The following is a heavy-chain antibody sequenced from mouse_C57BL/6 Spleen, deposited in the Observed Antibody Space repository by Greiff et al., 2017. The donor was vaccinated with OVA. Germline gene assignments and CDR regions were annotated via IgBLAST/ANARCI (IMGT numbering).Heavy chain of an antibody. CDR2: ISSGGDYI. D-gene: IGHD1-1*01. Sequence: EVKLVESGAGLVKPGGSLKLSCAASGFTFSSYAMSWVRQTPEKRLEWVAYISSGGDYIYYADTVKGRFTISRDNARNTLYLQMNSLKSEDTAMYYCTRGDDYYGSLAYWGQGTLVTVSA. CDR1: GFTFSSYA. CDR3: TRGDDYYGSLAY. J-gene: IGHJ3*01. V-gene: IGHV5-9-1*02.